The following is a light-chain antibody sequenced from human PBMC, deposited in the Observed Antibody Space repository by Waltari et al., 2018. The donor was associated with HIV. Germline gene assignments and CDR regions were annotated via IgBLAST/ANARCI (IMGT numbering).Light chain of an antibody. CDR2: AAS. J-gene: IGKJ1*01. Sequence: AVRMTQSPSTFSASTGDIVTITCRASQGISSYLAWYQQKPGTAPKLLIYAASILQSGVPSRFSASGSGTNFTLTINCLQSEDLATYYCQQYYNFPGTFGQGTKVEL. CDR3: QQYYNFPGT. V-gene: IGKV1-8*01. CDR1: QGISSY.